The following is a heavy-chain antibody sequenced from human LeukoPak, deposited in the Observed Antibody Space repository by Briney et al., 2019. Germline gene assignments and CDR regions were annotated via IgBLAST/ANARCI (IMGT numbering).Heavy chain of an antibody. CDR2: ISGGSSTI. Sequence: QTGGSLRLSCAASGFTFSSYSMNWVRQAPGKGLEWVSYISGGSSTIYNADSVKGRFTISRDNAKNLLYLLMDTLRAEDTAVYYCARVGSNQWLDYWGQGTLVTVSS. D-gene: IGHD6-19*01. CDR3: ARVGSNQWLDY. J-gene: IGHJ4*02. V-gene: IGHV3-48*01. CDR1: GFTFSSYS.